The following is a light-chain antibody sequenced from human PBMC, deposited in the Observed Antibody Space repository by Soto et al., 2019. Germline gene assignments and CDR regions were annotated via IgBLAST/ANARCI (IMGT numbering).Light chain of an antibody. V-gene: IGKV3-20*01. CDR2: GAS. CDR3: QQYGSSPRT. J-gene: IGKJ1*01. Sequence: EIVLTQSPGALSLSPGERATLSCGASQSVSSGYLAWYQQKPRQAPRLLIYGASTRATGIPDRFSGSGSGTDFTLTISRLEPEDFAVYYCQQYGSSPRTFGQGTKVEIK. CDR1: QSVSSGY.